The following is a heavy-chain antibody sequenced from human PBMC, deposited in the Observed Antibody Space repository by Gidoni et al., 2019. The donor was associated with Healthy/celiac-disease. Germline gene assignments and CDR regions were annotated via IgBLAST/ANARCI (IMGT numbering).Heavy chain of an antibody. J-gene: IGHJ4*02. D-gene: IGHD1-26*01. CDR3: TSNLDRTGELRLDY. CDR1: GFTFSGSA. Sequence: EVQLVESGGGLVQPGGSLKLSCAAYGFTFSGSAMHWVRQASGKGLEWVGRIRSKANSYATAYAASVKGRFTISRDDSKNTAYLQMNSLKTEDTAVYYCTSNLDRTGELRLDYWGQGTLVTVSS. CDR2: IRSKANSYAT. V-gene: IGHV3-73*02.